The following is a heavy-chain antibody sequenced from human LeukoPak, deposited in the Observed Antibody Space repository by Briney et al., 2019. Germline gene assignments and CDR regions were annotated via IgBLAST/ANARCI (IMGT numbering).Heavy chain of an antibody. Sequence: GGSLRLSCAASGFTFSSNYMSWVRQAPGKGLEWVSVIYSGGSTYYSDSVKGRFTISRDNTKNTLYLQMNSLRAEDTAVYYCAKAGQYYYDSSGYSNYYYMDVWGKGTTVTVSS. CDR3: AKAGQYYYDSSGYSNYYYMDV. J-gene: IGHJ6*03. D-gene: IGHD3-22*01. V-gene: IGHV3-53*01. CDR1: GFTFSSNY. CDR2: IYSGGST.